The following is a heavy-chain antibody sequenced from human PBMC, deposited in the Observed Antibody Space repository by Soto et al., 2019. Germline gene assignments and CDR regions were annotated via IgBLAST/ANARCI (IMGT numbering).Heavy chain of an antibody. Sequence: GGSLRLSCAASGFTFSSYGMHWVRQAPGKGLEWVAVIWYDGSNKYYADSVKGRFTISRDNSKNTLYLQMNSLRAEDTAVYYCARIRELGANPFDYWGQGSLVTVSS. J-gene: IGHJ4*02. CDR1: GFTFSSYG. CDR3: ARIRELGANPFDY. D-gene: IGHD1-26*01. V-gene: IGHV3-33*01. CDR2: IWYDGSNK.